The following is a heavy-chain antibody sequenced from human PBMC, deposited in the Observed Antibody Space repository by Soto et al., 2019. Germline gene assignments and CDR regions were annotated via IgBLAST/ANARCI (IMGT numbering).Heavy chain of an antibody. Sequence: GGSLRLSCAASGFTFVNYWMSWVRQAPGKGLEWVAYIKQDVGEKYYVDSVKGRFTISRDNAKNSLYLQMNSLRGDDTAVYYCVRDYRVSYGYGPFDYWGQGTLVTVS. CDR2: IKQDVGEK. CDR3: VRDYRVSYGYGPFDY. CDR1: GFTFVNYW. D-gene: IGHD5-18*01. V-gene: IGHV3-7*03. J-gene: IGHJ4*02.